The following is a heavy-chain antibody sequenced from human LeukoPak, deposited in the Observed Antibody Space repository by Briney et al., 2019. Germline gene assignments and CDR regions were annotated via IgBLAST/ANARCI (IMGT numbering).Heavy chain of an antibody. J-gene: IGHJ4*02. CDR1: GGSISSYY. Sequence: SETLSLTCTVSGGSISSYYWSWIRQPPGKGLEWIGYIYYSGSTNYNPSLKSRVTISVDTSKNQFSLKLSSVTAADTAVYYCARRAREDYYDSSGLFDYWGQGTLVNVSS. V-gene: IGHV4-59*08. CDR2: IYYSGST. D-gene: IGHD3-22*01. CDR3: ARRAREDYYDSSGLFDY.